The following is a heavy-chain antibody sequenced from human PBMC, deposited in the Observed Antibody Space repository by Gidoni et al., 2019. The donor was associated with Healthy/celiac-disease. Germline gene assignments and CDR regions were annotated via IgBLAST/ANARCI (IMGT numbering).Heavy chain of an antibody. CDR3: ARKGGSEPGPFDP. CDR2: INAGNGNT. Sequence: HVQLVQSAAEVKKPGASVQVSCQSSGYTFTRYAMHWVRQAPGQRLGWMGWINAGNGNTKYSQKFQGRVTITRDTSASTAYRELSSLRAEDTAVYYCARKGGSEPGPFDPWGQGTLVTVSS. J-gene: IGHJ5*02. CDR1: GYTFTRYA. V-gene: IGHV1-3*01. D-gene: IGHD1-26*01.